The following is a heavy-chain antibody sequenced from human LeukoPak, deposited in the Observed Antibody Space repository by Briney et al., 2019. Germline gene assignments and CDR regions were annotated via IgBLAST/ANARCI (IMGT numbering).Heavy chain of an antibody. Sequence: GGSLRLSCAASGFSFNSYSMNWVRQAPGKGLEWVSYISSSSTTIYYEDSVKGQFTISRDNAKNSLYLQMNSLRDEDTAVYYCARDKNGYYYYGMDVWGQGTTVTVSS. CDR1: GFSFNSYS. D-gene: IGHD2-8*01. CDR2: ISSSSTTI. CDR3: ARDKNGYYYYGMDV. V-gene: IGHV3-48*02. J-gene: IGHJ6*02.